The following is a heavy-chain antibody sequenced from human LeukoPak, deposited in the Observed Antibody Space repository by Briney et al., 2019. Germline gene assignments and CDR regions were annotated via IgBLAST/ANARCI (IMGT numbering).Heavy chain of an antibody. D-gene: IGHD3-10*01. CDR1: GGSISSYY. Sequence: SETLSLTCTVSGGSISSYYWSWIRQPPGKGLEWIGEINHSGSTNYNPSLKSRVTISVDTSKNQFSLKLSSVTAADTAVYFCARGIVYGSGSYYKAYYFDSWGQGTLVTVSS. V-gene: IGHV4-34*01. CDR2: INHSGST. CDR3: ARGIVYGSGSYYKAYYFDS. J-gene: IGHJ4*02.